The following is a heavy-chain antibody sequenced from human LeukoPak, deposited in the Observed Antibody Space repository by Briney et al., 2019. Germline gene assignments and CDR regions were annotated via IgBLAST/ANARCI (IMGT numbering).Heavy chain of an antibody. CDR3: AKEGEDYDFWSAYYRW. V-gene: IGHV3-21*04. D-gene: IGHD3-3*01. Sequence: GGSLRLSCAASGFTFSSYSMNWVRQAPGKGLEWVSSISSSSSYIYYADSVKGRFTISRDNAKNSLYLQMNSLRAEDTAVYYCAKEGEDYDFWSAYYRWWGQGTLVTVSS. CDR1: GFTFSSYS. J-gene: IGHJ4*02. CDR2: ISSSSSYI.